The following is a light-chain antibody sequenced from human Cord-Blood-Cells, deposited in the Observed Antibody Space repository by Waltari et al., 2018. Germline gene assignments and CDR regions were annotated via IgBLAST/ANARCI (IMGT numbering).Light chain of an antibody. J-gene: IGLJ3*02. CDR3: CSYAGSSTWV. V-gene: IGLV2-23*01. CDR2: EGS. Sequence: QSALTQPASVSGSPGQSITISCTGTSSDVGSYNLVSWYQQHPGKAPKFMIYEGSKRPSGVSKRFSGSKSGNTASLTISGLQAEDEADYYCCSYAGSSTWVFGGGTKLTVL. CDR1: SSDVGSYNL.